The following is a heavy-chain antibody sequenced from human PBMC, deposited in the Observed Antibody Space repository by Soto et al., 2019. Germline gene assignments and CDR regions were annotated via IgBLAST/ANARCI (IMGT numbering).Heavy chain of an antibody. CDR2: IIPIFGTA. CDR3: ARGMVDTDMVDLYYFDY. Sequence: VQLGQSGAEVKKHGSSVKVYCKASGGTFSSYDIRWVRQAPGQRLEWLGGIIPIFGTANYAQQFQGRVTITADKTTSSAYMELSTLRTEDTAVYYCARGMVDTDMVDLYYFDYWGQGTLFTVSS. V-gene: IGHV1-69*06. D-gene: IGHD5-18*01. J-gene: IGHJ4*02. CDR1: GGTFSSYD.